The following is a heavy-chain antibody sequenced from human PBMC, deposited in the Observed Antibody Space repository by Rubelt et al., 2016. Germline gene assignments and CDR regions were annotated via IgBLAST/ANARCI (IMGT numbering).Heavy chain of an antibody. V-gene: IGHV4-34*01. D-gene: IGHD3-3*01. J-gene: IGHJ6*02. Sequence: QVQLQQWGAGLLKPSETLSLTCAVYGGSFSGYYWSWIRQPPGKGLAWIGEINHSGSTNYNPSLNGVVQLCVDTSKNQFVLKLSLVTAADTAVYYVARGYYDVWSGYHYGMDVWGQGTTVTVSS. CDR1: GGSFSGYY. CDR3: ARGYYDVWSGYHYGMDV. CDR2: INHSGST.